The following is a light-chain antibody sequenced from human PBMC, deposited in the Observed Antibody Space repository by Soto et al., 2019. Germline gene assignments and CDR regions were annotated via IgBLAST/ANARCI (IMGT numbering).Light chain of an antibody. CDR3: QQYNNWPPL. J-gene: IGKJ4*01. CDR2: GAS. V-gene: IGKV3D-15*01. Sequence: TVMTQSPVTLSVSPGERATLSCRASQSVSSKLAWYQQKPGQAPRLLIYGASTRATGIPARFSGSGSGTEFTLTISSLQSEDFADYDCQQYNNWPPLFGGGTKVEIK. CDR1: QSVSSK.